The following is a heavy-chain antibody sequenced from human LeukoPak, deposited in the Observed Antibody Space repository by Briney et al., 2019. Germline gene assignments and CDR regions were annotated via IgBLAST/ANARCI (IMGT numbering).Heavy chain of an antibody. CDR3: AKANLYGSGSYTSAFGI. J-gene: IGHJ3*02. D-gene: IGHD3-10*01. Sequence: PGGSLRLSCAASGFTFDDYAMHWVRQAPGKGLEWVSGISWNSGSIGYADSVKGRFTISRDNAKNSLYLQMNSLRAEDTALYYCAKANLYGSGSYTSAFGIWGQGTMVTVSS. CDR1: GFTFDDYA. V-gene: IGHV3-9*01. CDR2: ISWNSGSI.